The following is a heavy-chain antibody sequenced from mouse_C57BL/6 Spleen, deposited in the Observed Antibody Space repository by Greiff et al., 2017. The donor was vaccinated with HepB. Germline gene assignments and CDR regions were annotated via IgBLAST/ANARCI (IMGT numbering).Heavy chain of an antibody. CDR2: IYPGNSDT. Sequence: VQLQQSGTVLARPGASVKMSCKTSGYTFTSYWMHWVKQRPGQGLEWIGAIYPGNSDTSYNQKFKGKAKLTAVTSASTAYMELSSLTNEDSAVYYCTRGDYDPFWYFDVWGTGTTVTVSS. CDR3: TRGDYDPFWYFDV. CDR1: GYTFTSYW. J-gene: IGHJ1*03. D-gene: IGHD2-4*01. V-gene: IGHV1-5*01.